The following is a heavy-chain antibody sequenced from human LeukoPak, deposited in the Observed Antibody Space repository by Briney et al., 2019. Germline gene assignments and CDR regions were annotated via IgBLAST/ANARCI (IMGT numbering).Heavy chain of an antibody. V-gene: IGHV1-24*01. D-gene: IGHD2/OR15-2a*01. CDR2: FDPEDGET. CDR1: GYTLTELS. J-gene: IGHJ3*02. Sequence: ASVKVSCKVSGYTLTELSMHWVRQAPGKGLEWMGGFDPEDGETIYAQKFQGRVTITADESTSTAYMELSSLRSEDTAVYYCARSIDDAFDIWGQGTMVTVSS. CDR3: ARSIDDAFDI.